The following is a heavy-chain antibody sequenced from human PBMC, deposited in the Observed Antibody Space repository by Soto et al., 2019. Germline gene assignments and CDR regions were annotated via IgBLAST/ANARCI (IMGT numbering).Heavy chain of an antibody. CDR2: ISGSGGST. CDR3: AKDKSPGAVAGTAFDY. V-gene: IGHV3-23*01. D-gene: IGHD6-19*01. J-gene: IGHJ4*02. CDR1: GFTFSSYA. Sequence: GGSLRLSCAASGFTFSSYAMSWVRQAPGKGLEWVSAISGSGGSTYHADSVKGRFTISRDNSKNTRYLQMNSLRAEDTAVYYCAKDKSPGAVAGTAFDYWGQGTLVTVSS.